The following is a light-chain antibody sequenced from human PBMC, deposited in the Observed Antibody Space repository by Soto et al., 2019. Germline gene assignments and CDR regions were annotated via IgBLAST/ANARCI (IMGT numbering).Light chain of an antibody. J-gene: IGKJ2*01. CDR3: QQFNSYPVMYT. CDR1: QGISSA. Sequence: AIQLTQSPSSLSASVGDRVTITCRASQGISSALAWYQQKPGKAPKLLIYDASSLESGVPSRFSGSGSGTDFTLTISSRQPEDFATYYCQQFNSYPVMYTFGQGTKLEIK. CDR2: DAS. V-gene: IGKV1-13*02.